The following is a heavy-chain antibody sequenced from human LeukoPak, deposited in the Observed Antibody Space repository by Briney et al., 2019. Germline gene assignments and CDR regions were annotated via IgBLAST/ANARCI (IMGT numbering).Heavy chain of an antibody. Sequence: PSETLSLTCTVSGGSISGGSYYWSWIRQPAGKGLEWIGRIYTSGSTNYNPSLKSRVTISVDTSKNQFSLKLSPVTAADTAVYYCASHDSSGYMPWIDYWGQGTLVTVSS. V-gene: IGHV4-61*02. CDR3: ASHDSSGYMPWIDY. CDR2: IYTSGST. J-gene: IGHJ4*02. D-gene: IGHD3-22*01. CDR1: GGSISGGSYY.